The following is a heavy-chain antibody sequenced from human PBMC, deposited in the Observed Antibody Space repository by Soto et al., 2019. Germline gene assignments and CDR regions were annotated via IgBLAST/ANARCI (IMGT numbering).Heavy chain of an antibody. CDR1: GFTFSSYA. J-gene: IGHJ4*02. CDR3: AKKSLIVMVVAAVDY. D-gene: IGHD2-15*01. Sequence: GGSLRLSCAASGFTFSSYAMSWVRQAPGKGLEWVSAISGSGGSTYYADSVKGRFTISRDNSKNTLYLQMNSLRAEDTAVYYCAKKSLIVMVVAAVDYWGQGTLVTVSS. V-gene: IGHV3-23*01. CDR2: ISGSGGST.